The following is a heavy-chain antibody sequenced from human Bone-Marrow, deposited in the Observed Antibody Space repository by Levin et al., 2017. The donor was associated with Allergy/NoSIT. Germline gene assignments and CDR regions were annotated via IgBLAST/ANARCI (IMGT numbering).Heavy chain of an antibody. CDR2: IDPSDSYT. D-gene: IGHD4-17*01. CDR1: GYKFVSYW. V-gene: IGHV5-10-1*01. CDR3: ARVLWTPVTTTRLAAFDV. J-gene: IGHJ3*01. Sequence: KVSCQTSGYKFVSYWLAWVRQMPGKGLEWIGRIDPSDSYTNYNPSFQGHVTIPADNSIATAYLQWSRLKAADTAVYYCARVLWTPVTTTRLAAFDVWGQGTLVTVTS.